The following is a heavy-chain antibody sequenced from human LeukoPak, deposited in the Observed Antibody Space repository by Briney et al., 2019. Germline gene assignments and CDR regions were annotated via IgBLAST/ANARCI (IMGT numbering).Heavy chain of an antibody. V-gene: IGHV3-15*01. J-gene: IGHJ4*02. CDR2: IKSKIDGGTT. D-gene: IGHD2-2*01. Sequence: GGSLRLSCAASGFTFTNAWMSWVRQAPGKGLEWVGRIKSKIDGGTTDYAAPVKGRFTISRDNAKNSVYLQMNSLRAEDTAVYYCAREGRSVVIKFFEYWGQGTLVTVSS. CDR3: AREGRSVVIKFFEY. CDR1: GFTFTNAW.